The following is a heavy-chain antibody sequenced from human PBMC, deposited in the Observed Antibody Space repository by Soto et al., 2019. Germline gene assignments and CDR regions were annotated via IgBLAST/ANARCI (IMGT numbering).Heavy chain of an antibody. CDR1: GYTFTRYG. CDR3: AKNGPPPYYYYALDV. D-gene: IGHD2-8*01. CDR2: ISGYNGDT. V-gene: IGHV1-18*01. Sequence: GASVKVSCKASGYTFTRYGISWVRQAPGQGLEWMGWISGYNGDTNYAREFQGRVSMTIDTSTTTAYMELRSLTSDDTAVYYCAKNGPPPYYYYALDVWG. J-gene: IGHJ6*02.